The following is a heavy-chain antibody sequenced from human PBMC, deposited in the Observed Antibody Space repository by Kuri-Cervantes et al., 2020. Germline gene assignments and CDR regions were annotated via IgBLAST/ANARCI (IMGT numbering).Heavy chain of an antibody. CDR2: IRQDGSER. J-gene: IGHJ5*02. V-gene: IGHV3-7*04. CDR1: GFPFRSVW. Sequence: GESLKISCAASGFPFRSVWMSWVRQAPGKGLEWVAKIRQDGSERYSVDSVKGRFTISRDNAKNSLYLQMNSLRAEDTAVYYCARVGYDILTGSDNWFDPWGQGTLVTVSS. D-gene: IGHD3-9*01. CDR3: ARVGYDILTGSDNWFDP.